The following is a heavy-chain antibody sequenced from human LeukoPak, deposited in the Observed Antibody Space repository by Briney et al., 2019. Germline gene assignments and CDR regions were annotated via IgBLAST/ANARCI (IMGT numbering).Heavy chain of an antibody. Sequence: GGSLRLSCAASGFTFSSYEMNWVRQAPGKGLEWVSYISSSGSTIYHADSVKGRFTISRDNAKNSLYLQMNSLRADDAAVYYCAKDSYDTSIWGQGTLVTVSS. CDR3: AKDSYDTSI. CDR2: ISSSGSTI. V-gene: IGHV3-48*03. CDR1: GFTFSSYE. J-gene: IGHJ4*02. D-gene: IGHD3-22*01.